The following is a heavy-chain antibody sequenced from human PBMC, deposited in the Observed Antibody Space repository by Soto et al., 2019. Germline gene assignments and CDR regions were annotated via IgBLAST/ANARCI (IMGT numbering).Heavy chain of an antibody. J-gene: IGHJ4*02. CDR3: ARHSGDGYNRPFDY. CDR2: TGTSSSST. D-gene: IGHD5-12*01. V-gene: IGHV3-11*06. CDR1: GFSFSDYY. Sequence: GGSLRLSCAASGFSFSDYYMSWVRQAPGKGLEWVSYTGTSSSSTNYANSVRGRFTISRDNPRNSLYLQMNSLGVEDTAVYYCARHSGDGYNRPFDYWGQGALVTAPQ.